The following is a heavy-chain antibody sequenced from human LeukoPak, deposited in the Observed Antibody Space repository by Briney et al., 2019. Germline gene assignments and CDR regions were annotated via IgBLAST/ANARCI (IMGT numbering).Heavy chain of an antibody. CDR3: TRHEQDTAMVTNDY. CDR2: FRSKANSYAT. J-gene: IGHJ4*02. CDR1: GFTFSGSA. D-gene: IGHD5-18*01. V-gene: IGHV3-73*01. Sequence: GGSLRLSCQASGFTFSGSAMHGVGQASGKGLEWVGRFRSKANSYATAYAASVKGRFTISRDDSKNTAYLQMNSLKTEDTAVYYCTRHEQDTAMVTNDYWGQGTLVTVSS.